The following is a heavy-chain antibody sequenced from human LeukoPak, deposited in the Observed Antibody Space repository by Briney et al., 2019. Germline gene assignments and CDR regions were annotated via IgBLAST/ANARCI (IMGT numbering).Heavy chain of an antibody. CDR2: INPNSGGT. CDR3: AREGDYGDYDGGNWFDP. D-gene: IGHD4-17*01. CDR1: GYTFTSYY. Sequence: ASVKVSCKASGYTFTSYYMHWVRQAPGQGLEWMGWINPNSGGTNYAQKFQGWVTMTRDTSISTAYMELSRLRSDDTAVYYCAREGDYGDYDGGNWFDPWGQGTLVTVSS. V-gene: IGHV1-2*04. J-gene: IGHJ5*02.